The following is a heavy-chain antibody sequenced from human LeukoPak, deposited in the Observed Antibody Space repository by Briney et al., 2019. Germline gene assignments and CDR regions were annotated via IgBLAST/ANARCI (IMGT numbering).Heavy chain of an antibody. V-gene: IGHV3-21*01. Sequence: GGSLRLSCAASGFTFDDYGMSWVRQAPGKGLEWVSSISSSSSYIYYADSVKGRFTISRDNAKNSLYLQMNSLRAEDTAVYYCAREGLSGTPDALVYWGQGTLVTVSS. CDR3: AREGLSGTPDALVY. J-gene: IGHJ4*02. D-gene: IGHD3-10*01. CDR2: ISSSSSYI. CDR1: GFTFDDYG.